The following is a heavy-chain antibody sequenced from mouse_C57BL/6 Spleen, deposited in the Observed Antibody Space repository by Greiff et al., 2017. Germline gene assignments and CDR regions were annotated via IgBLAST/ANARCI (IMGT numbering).Heavy chain of an antibody. D-gene: IGHD1-1*01. Sequence: EVMLVESGGGLVKPGGSLKLSCAASGFTFSSYAMSWVRQTPGKRLEWVATISDGGSYTYYPDNVKGRFTIARDNAKNNLYLQMSHLKSEDTAMYYCARDYYGSSYGYFDVWGTGTTVTVSS. V-gene: IGHV5-4*01. CDR2: ISDGGSYT. CDR1: GFTFSSYA. J-gene: IGHJ1*03. CDR3: ARDYYGSSYGYFDV.